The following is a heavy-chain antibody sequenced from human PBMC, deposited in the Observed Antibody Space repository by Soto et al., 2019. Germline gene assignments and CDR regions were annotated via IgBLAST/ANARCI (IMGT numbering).Heavy chain of an antibody. V-gene: IGHV1-69*01. CDR2: IIPIFGTA. CDR1: GGTFSSYA. CDR3: ARDRLGYCSGGSCREYGMDV. J-gene: IGHJ6*02. Sequence: QVQLVQSEAEVKKPGSSVKVSCKASGGTFSSYAISWVRQAPGQGLEWMGGIIPIFGTANYAQKFQGRVTITADESTSTAYMELSSLRSEDTAVYYCARDRLGYCSGGSCREYGMDVWGQGTTVTVSS. D-gene: IGHD2-15*01.